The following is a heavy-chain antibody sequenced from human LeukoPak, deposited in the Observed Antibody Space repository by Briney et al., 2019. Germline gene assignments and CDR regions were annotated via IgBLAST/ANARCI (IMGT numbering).Heavy chain of an antibody. Sequence: GRSLRLSCAASGFTFSSYAMHWVHQAPGKGLEWVAVISYDGSNKYYADSVKGRFTISRDNSKNTLYLQMNSLRAEDTAVYYCARGLLPLYSSGYNYYFDYWGQGTLVTVSS. V-gene: IGHV3-30-3*01. D-gene: IGHD3-22*01. CDR3: ARGLLPLYSSGYNYYFDY. CDR2: ISYDGSNK. J-gene: IGHJ4*02. CDR1: GFTFSSYA.